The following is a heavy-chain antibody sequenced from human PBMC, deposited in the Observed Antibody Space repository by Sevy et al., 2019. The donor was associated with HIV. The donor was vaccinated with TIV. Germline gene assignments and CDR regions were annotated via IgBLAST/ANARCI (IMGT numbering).Heavy chain of an antibody. V-gene: IGHV3-30*18. D-gene: IGHD6-13*01. J-gene: IGHJ4*02. CDR3: AKAFGPSIAAAPGLY. CDR2: ISYDGSNK. CDR1: GFTFSSYG. Sequence: GGSLRLSCAASGFTFSSYGMHWVRQAPGKGLEWAAVISYDGSNKYYADSVKGRFTISRDNSKNTLYLQMNSLRAEDTAVYYCAKAFGPSIAAAPGLYWGQGTLVTVSS.